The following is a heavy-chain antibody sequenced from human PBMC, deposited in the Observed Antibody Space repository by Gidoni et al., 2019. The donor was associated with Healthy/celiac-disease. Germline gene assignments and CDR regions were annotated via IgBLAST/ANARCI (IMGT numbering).Heavy chain of an antibody. CDR3: ARARGTREGLGFSDY. J-gene: IGHJ4*02. D-gene: IGHD3-10*01. V-gene: IGHV3-30-3*01. CDR1: GFTFSRYA. Sequence: QVQLVESGGGVVQPGRSLRLSCAAPGFTFSRYAMHWVRQAPGKGLEWVAVISYDGSNKYYADSVKGRFTISRDNSKNTLYLQMNSLRAEDTAVYYCARARGTREGLGFSDYWGQGTLVTVSS. CDR2: ISYDGSNK.